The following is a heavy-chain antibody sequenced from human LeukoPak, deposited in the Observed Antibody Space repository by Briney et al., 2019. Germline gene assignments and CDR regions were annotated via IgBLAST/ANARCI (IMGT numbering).Heavy chain of an antibody. V-gene: IGHV4-38-2*02. CDR2: IYHSGSS. CDR1: GGSISSGYF. D-gene: IGHD1-26*01. Sequence: SETLSLTCTVSGGSISSGYFWGWIRQPPGKGLEWIGSIYHSGSSYYNPSLNSRVTISVDTSKNQFSLKLSSVTAADTAVYYCARGELLLDAFDIWGQGTMVTVS. J-gene: IGHJ3*02. CDR3: ARGELLLDAFDI.